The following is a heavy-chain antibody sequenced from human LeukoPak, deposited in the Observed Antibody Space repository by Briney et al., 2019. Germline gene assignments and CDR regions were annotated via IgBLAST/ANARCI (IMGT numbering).Heavy chain of an antibody. D-gene: IGHD7-27*01. CDR2: IYHSGST. J-gene: IGHJ4*02. V-gene: IGHV4-30-2*01. CDR1: GGSISSGGYY. CDR3: ARVLGMGFDY. Sequence: SETLSLTCTVSGGSISSGGYYWSWIRQPPGKGLEWIGYIYHSGSTYYNPSLKSRVTISVDRSKNQFSLKLSSVTAADTAVYYCARVLGMGFDYWGQGTLVTVSS.